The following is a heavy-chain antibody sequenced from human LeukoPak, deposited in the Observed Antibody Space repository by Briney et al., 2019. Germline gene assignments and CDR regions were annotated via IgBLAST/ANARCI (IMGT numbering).Heavy chain of an antibody. CDR3: AKRRGLELTYYYYMDV. CDR1: GFTFSSYA. D-gene: IGHD1-7*01. Sequence: RSLRLSCAASGFTFSSYAMHWVRQAPGKGLEWVAVISYDGSNKYYADSVKGRFTISRDNSKNTLYLQMNSLRAEDTAVYYCAKRRGLELTYYYYMDVWGKGTTVTVSS. CDR2: ISYDGSNK. J-gene: IGHJ6*03. V-gene: IGHV3-30*04.